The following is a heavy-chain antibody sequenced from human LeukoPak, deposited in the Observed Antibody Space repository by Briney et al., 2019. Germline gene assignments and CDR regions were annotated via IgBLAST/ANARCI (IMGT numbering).Heavy chain of an antibody. V-gene: IGHV4-31*03. CDR1: GGSISSGGYY. J-gene: IGHJ3*02. Sequence: SQTLSLTCTVSGGSISSGGYYWSWIRQHPGKGLEWIGYIYYSGSTYYNPSLKSRVTMSVDTSKNQFSLKLSSVTAADTAVYYCARGTTRYCSGGSCYSDAFDIWGQGTMVTVSS. D-gene: IGHD2-15*01. CDR2: IYYSGST. CDR3: ARGTTRYCSGGSCYSDAFDI.